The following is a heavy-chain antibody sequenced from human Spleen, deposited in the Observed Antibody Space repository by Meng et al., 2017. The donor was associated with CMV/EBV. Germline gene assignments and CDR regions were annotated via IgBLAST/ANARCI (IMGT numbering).Heavy chain of an antibody. CDR1: GFIFTDYA. CDR2: ISYDGSDK. D-gene: IGHD3-16*01. V-gene: IGHV3-30*04. CDR3: SVTGEDIFDS. Sequence: LACAASGFIFTDYAMHWVRKATGKGLEWVALISYDGSDKYYAESVKGRFTVSRDNSKNTVFLQMNRLRVEDTGVYYCSVTGEDIFDSWGQGTLVTVSS. J-gene: IGHJ4*02.